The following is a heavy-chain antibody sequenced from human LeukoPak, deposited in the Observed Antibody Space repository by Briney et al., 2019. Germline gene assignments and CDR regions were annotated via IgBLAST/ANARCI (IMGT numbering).Heavy chain of an antibody. D-gene: IGHD1-26*01. Sequence: GGSLRLSCAASGLTFDDYAMHWVRQAPGKGLEWVSGISWNSGSIGYADSVKGRFTISRDNAKNSLYLQMNSLRAEDTALYYCAKGPAGATGDAFDIWGQGTMVTVSS. CDR1: GLTFDDYA. CDR3: AKGPAGATGDAFDI. CDR2: ISWNSGSI. V-gene: IGHV3-9*01. J-gene: IGHJ3*02.